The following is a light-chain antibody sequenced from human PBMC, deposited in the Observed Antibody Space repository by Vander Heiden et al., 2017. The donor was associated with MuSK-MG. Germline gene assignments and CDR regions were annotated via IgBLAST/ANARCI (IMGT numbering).Light chain of an antibody. J-gene: IGLJ1*01. CDR3: CSYAGGKNYV. CDR1: SSDVGRYNL. V-gene: IGLV2-23*02. Sequence: QSALTQPASVSGSPGQSVTISCTGTSSDVGRYNLVSWYQHHPDKVPKLIIYEVNKRPSGLSNRFSGSKSGNTASLTISGLQAEDEADYYCCSYAGGKNYVFAAGTKVTVL. CDR2: EVN.